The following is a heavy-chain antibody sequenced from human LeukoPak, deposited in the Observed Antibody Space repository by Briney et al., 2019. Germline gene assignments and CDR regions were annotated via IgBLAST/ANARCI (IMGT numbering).Heavy chain of an antibody. CDR3: AGCLLSGTFDY. CDR2: ISWNSGSI. V-gene: IGHV3-9*01. D-gene: IGHD3-10*01. Sequence: GESLRLSCAASGFTFDDYAMHWVRQAPGKGLGWVSGISWNSGSIGYADSVKGRFTISRDNAKSSLYLQMNSLRAEDTALYYCAGCLLSGTFDYWGQGTLVTVSS. J-gene: IGHJ4*02. CDR1: GFTFDDYA.